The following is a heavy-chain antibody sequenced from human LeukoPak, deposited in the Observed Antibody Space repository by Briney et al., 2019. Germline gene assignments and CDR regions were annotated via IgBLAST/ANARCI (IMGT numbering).Heavy chain of an antibody. J-gene: IGHJ4*02. V-gene: IGHV3-7*05. CDR2: RKHDGGEK. Sequence: GGSLRLSCAACGFTFSAYWMSWLRQAPGRAREWVASRKHDGGEKYYVDSVMGRFTISKDNAKNSLYLQMNSMRVEDTAVYYCARDMHSSYEYWGQGTLVSVSS. CDR3: ARDMHSSYEY. CDR1: GFTFSAYW. D-gene: IGHD2-2*01.